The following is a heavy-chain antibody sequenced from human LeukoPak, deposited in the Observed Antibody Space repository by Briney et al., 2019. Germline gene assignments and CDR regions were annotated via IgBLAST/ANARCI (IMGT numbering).Heavy chain of an antibody. V-gene: IGHV1-2*02. J-gene: IGHJ4*02. Sequence: ASVKVSCKASGYTFTSYYMHWVRQAPGQGLEWMGWINPNSGGTNYAQKFQGTVTMTRDTSISTAYMELSRLRSDDTAVYYCARGGEGAAIDYFDYWGQGTLVTVSS. CDR1: GYTFTSYY. CDR2: INPNSGGT. D-gene: IGHD3-10*01. CDR3: ARGGEGAAIDYFDY.